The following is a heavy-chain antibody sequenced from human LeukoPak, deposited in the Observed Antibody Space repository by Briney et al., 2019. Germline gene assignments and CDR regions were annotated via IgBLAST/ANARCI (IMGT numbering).Heavy chain of an antibody. CDR2: INKDGSEK. J-gene: IGHJ4*02. CDR3: ARVGGQEWNYGY. V-gene: IGHV3-7*01. D-gene: IGHD1-7*01. Sequence: GGSLRLSCAASGFTFSSYWMSWVRQAPGKGLKWVASINKDGSEKHYVDSVKGRFTISRDNAKNSLYLQMNSLRAEDTAVYYCARVGGQEWNYGYWGQGTLVTVSS. CDR1: GFTFSSYW.